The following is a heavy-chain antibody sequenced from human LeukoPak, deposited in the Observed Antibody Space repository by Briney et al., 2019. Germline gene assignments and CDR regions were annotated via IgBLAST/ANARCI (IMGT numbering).Heavy chain of an antibody. CDR3: AKILTAAGTDS. Sequence: PGGSLRLSCAASGFTFSSYAMTWVRQAPGKGLEWVSSLSISGGRAYYADSVRGRFTISRDNSKNTVYLQMNSLRGEDTAVYYCAKILTAAGTDSWGQGTLVTVSS. CDR1: GFTFSSYA. D-gene: IGHD6-13*01. V-gene: IGHV3-23*01. J-gene: IGHJ5*01. CDR2: LSISGGRA.